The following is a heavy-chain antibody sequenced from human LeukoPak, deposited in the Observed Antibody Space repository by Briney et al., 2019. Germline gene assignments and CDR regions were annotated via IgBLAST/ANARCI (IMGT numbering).Heavy chain of an antibody. CDR2: IYTSGST. CDR1: GGSISSYY. Sequence: PSETLSLTCTVSGGSISSYYWSWIRQPAGKGLEWIGRIYTSGSTNYNPSLKSRVTMSVDTSKNQFSLKLSSVTAADTAVFYCARQLPSVVAWWFDPWGQGTLVTVSS. V-gene: IGHV4-4*07. CDR3: ARQLPSVVAWWFDP. D-gene: IGHD2-2*01. J-gene: IGHJ5*02.